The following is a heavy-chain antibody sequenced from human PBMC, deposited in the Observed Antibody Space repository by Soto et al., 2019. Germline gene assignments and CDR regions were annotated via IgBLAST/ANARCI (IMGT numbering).Heavy chain of an antibody. D-gene: IGHD6-6*01. CDR2: ISGSGGST. CDR1: GFTFTTYA. CDR3: AKNWDTTFSSSSH. V-gene: IGHV3-23*01. Sequence: EVQLLESGGGLVQPGGSLRLSCAASGFTFTTYAMSWVRQAPGTGLEWVSAISGSGGSTYYTDSVKGRFTISRDNSKNTLYLQMNRLRAEDTAVYYCAKNWDTTFSSSSHWGQGTLVNVSS. J-gene: IGHJ4*02.